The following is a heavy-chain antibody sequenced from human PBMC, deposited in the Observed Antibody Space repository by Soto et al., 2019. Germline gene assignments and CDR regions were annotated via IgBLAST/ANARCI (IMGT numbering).Heavy chain of an antibody. V-gene: IGHV4-31*03. J-gene: IGHJ4*02. D-gene: IGHD2-8*01. CDR2: IYYSGST. Sequence: LSLTCNVSGGSISSGGYYWSWIRQHPGKGLEWIGYIYYSGSTYYNPSLKSRVTISVDTSKNQFSLKLSSVTAADTAVYYCARGGCTNGVCYTFHLDYWGQGTLVTVSS. CDR1: GGSISSGGYY. CDR3: ARGGCTNGVCYTFHLDY.